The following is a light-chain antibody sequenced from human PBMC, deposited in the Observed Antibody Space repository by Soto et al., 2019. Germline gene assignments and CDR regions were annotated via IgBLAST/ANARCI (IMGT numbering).Light chain of an antibody. Sequence: EIVLTQCPGTLSLSPGERATLSCRASQSVSSSYLAWYQQKPGQAPRLLIYGASSRATGIPDRFSGSGSGTDFTLTISRLEPEDFAVYYCQQYGSSPPRTFGQGTGLEIK. J-gene: IGKJ5*01. CDR3: QQYGSSPPRT. CDR2: GAS. V-gene: IGKV3-20*01. CDR1: QSVSSSY.